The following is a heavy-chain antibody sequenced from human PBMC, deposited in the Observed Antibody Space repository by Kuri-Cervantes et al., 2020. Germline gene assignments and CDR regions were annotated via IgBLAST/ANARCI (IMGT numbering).Heavy chain of an antibody. CDR2: INAGNGNT. D-gene: IGHD5-12*01. CDR3: ARDGGYDASDI. Sequence: ASVKVSCKASGYTFTNYAMHWVRQAPGQRLEWMGWINAGNGNTKYSQKFQGRVTITRDTSASTAYMELSSLRSEDTAVYYCARDGGYDASDIWGQGTMVTVSS. J-gene: IGHJ3*02. V-gene: IGHV1-3*01. CDR1: GYTFTNYA.